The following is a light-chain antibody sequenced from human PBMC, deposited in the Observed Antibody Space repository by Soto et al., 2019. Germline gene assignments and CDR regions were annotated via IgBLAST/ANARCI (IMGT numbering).Light chain of an antibody. J-gene: IGKJ5*01. Sequence: DIQMTQSPSSLSASVGDRVTITCRASQSVGGDLNWYQQKPGKPPNLLIYAASSLQSGVPSRFSGSGSGTHFALTISSLQAEDFATYYCQQIHSIPITFGQGTRLEI. CDR1: QSVGGD. CDR2: AAS. V-gene: IGKV1-39*01. CDR3: QQIHSIPIT.